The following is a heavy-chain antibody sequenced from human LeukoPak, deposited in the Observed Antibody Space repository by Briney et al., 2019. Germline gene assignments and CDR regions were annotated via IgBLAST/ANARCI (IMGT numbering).Heavy chain of an antibody. Sequence: SETLSLTCTVSGGSISNTLYYWAWIRQPPGKGLESIGSIYYSRSTYYSPSLKSRVTISVDTSKNQFSLKLSSVTAADTAVYYCARHRLPYCGGDCYSRTHAFDIWGQGTMVTVSS. CDR1: GGSISNTLYY. CDR2: IYYSRST. D-gene: IGHD2-21*02. CDR3: ARHRLPYCGGDCYSRTHAFDI. J-gene: IGHJ3*02. V-gene: IGHV4-39*01.